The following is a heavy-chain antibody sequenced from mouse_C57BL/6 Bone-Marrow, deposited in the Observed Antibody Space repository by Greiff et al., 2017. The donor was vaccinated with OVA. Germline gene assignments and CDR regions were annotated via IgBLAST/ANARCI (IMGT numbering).Heavy chain of an antibody. CDR2: ISNGGGST. D-gene: IGHD2-1*01. Sequence: EVKLVESGGGLVQPGGSLKLSCAASGFTFSDYYMYWVRQTPEKRLEWVAYISNGGGSTYYPDTVKGRFTISRDNAKNTLYLQMCRLKSEDTAMYYCARQGNYDYYAMDYWGQGTSVTVSS. CDR3: ARQGNYDYYAMDY. V-gene: IGHV5-12*01. J-gene: IGHJ4*01. CDR1: GFTFSDYY.